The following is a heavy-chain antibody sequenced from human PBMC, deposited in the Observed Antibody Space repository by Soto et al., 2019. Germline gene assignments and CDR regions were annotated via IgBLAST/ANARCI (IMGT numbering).Heavy chain of an antibody. Sequence: QVQLVQSGAEVKKPGSSVKVSCKASGGTFNNYAISWVRQAPGLGLEWMGGIIPIIGTADYAHKFQGRLAISADESTGTTFMELSSLRSEDTALYYCARGGVDVVATSAFDYWGQGTLVTVSS. J-gene: IGHJ4*02. CDR3: ARGGVDVVATSAFDY. D-gene: IGHD5-12*01. CDR2: IIPIIGTA. V-gene: IGHV1-69*01. CDR1: GGTFNNYA.